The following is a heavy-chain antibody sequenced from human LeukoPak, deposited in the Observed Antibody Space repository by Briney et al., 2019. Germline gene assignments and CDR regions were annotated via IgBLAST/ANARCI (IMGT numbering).Heavy chain of an antibody. CDR2: IYHSGST. J-gene: IGHJ4*02. V-gene: IGHV4-30-2*01. CDR3: ARVHGCLDY. D-gene: IGHD2-2*01. CDR1: GGSINSGGYY. Sequence: SQTLSLTCTVSGGSINSGGYYWSWIRQPPGKGLEWIGYIYHSGSTYYNPSLKSRVTISVDRSKNQFSLKLSSVTAADTAVYYCARVHGCLDYWGQGTLVTVSS.